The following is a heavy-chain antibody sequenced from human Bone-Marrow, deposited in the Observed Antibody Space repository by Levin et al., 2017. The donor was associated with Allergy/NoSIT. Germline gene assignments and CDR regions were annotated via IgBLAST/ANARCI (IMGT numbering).Heavy chain of an antibody. D-gene: IGHD6-13*01. CDR1: GGSFSGLY. CDR2: ISHSGST. CDR3: ASRSLGSGWSFDS. Sequence: GSLRLSCAVSGGSFSGLYWSWIRQSPGKGLEWIGQISHSGSTNYNPSLKSRVTVSLDTTQNQVSLKLTSVTAADTAVYDCASRSLGSGWSFDSWGQGTLVTVSS. V-gene: IGHV4-34*01. J-gene: IGHJ4*02.